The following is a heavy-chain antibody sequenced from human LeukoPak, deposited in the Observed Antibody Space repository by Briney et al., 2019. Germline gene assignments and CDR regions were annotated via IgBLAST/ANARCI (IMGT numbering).Heavy chain of an antibody. V-gene: IGHV3-21*01. CDR3: ARDLGDGYNTVDY. J-gene: IGHJ4*02. CDR1: GFTCSSYS. CDR2: ISSSSSYI. D-gene: IGHD5-24*01. Sequence: GGSLRLXCAASGFTCSSYSMNWVRQAPGKGLEWVSSISSSSSYIYYADSVKGRFTISRDNAKNSLYLQMNSLRAEDTAVYYCARDLGDGYNTVDYWGQGTLVTVSS.